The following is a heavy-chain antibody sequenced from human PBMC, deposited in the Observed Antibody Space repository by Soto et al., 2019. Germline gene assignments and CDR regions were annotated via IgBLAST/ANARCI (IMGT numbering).Heavy chain of an antibody. D-gene: IGHD2-15*01. J-gene: IGHJ4*02. Sequence: PGGSLRLSCAASGFTFSNAWMNWVRQAPGKGLEWVGRIKSKTDGGTTDYAAPVKGRFTISRDDSKNTLYLQMNSLKTEDTAVYYCTTEAIVVVVATMRGSADYWGQETLVTVCS. V-gene: IGHV3-15*07. CDR2: IKSKTDGGTT. CDR3: TTEAIVVVVATMRGSADY. CDR1: GFTFSNAW.